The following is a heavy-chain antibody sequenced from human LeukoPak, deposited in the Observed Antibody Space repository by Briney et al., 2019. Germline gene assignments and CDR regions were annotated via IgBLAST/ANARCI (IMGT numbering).Heavy chain of an antibody. V-gene: IGHV3-23*01. CDR1: GFSFSSNS. CDR2: ISGSGGRT. D-gene: IGHD1-26*01. Sequence: GGSLRLSCAASGFSFSSNSMSWVRQAPGKGLEWVSAISGSGGRTFYADSVKGRFTISRDNSKNMVYLEMNSLRVEDKAVYYCGKDSYVGVNWFDPRGQGTLVTVSS. CDR3: GKDSYVGVNWFDP. J-gene: IGHJ5*02.